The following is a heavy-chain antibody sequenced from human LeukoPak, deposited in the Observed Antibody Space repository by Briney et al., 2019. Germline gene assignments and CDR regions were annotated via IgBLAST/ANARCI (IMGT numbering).Heavy chain of an antibody. Sequence: GGSLRLSCAASGFTVSSNYMSWVRQAPGKGLEWVSVIYSGGSTYYADSVKGRFTISRDNSMNTLYLQMNSLRAEDTAVYYCARDNPPLWFGESTHGSDYWGQGTLVTVSS. D-gene: IGHD3-10*01. CDR2: IYSGGST. J-gene: IGHJ4*02. CDR1: GFTVSSNY. V-gene: IGHV3-53*01. CDR3: ARDNPPLWFGESTHGSDY.